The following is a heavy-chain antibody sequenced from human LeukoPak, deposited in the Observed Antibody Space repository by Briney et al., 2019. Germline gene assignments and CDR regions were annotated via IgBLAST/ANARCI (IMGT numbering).Heavy chain of an antibody. CDR1: GFTFSNYN. Sequence: GGSLRLSCAASGFTFSNYNMNWVRQAPGKGLEWVSSISTSSSYIYYADSVKGRFTISGDNAKNTLYLQMNSLRAEDTAVYYCARGADSGYSSDNWGQGTLVSVSS. V-gene: IGHV3-21*01. CDR2: ISTSSSYI. CDR3: ARGADSGYSSDN. D-gene: IGHD3-9*01. J-gene: IGHJ4*02.